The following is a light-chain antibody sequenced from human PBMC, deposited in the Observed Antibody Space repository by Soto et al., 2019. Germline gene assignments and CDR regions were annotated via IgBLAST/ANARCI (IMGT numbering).Light chain of an antibody. J-gene: IGKJ2*01. V-gene: IGKV3-20*01. CDR1: QSVNTRY. CDR2: AAS. CDR3: HKYGSSPHT. Sequence: EIVLTQSPGALSLSPGDRATLSCRASQSVNTRYLAWYQQRPGQAPRLLIYAASSRATGIPDRFSGSGSGTDFTLTIVRLEPEDSGMFYCHKYGSSPHTFGRGPNWRSN.